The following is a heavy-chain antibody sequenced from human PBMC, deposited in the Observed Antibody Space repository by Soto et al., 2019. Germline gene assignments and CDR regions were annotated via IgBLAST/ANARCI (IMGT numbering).Heavy chain of an antibody. V-gene: IGHV4-39*01. J-gene: IGHJ4*02. CDR1: GGSISISSYY. D-gene: IGHD5-12*01. CDR2: IYYSGST. CDR3: ASYSGYVPGY. Sequence: SETLSLTCTVSGGSISISSYYLGWIRQPPGKGLEWIGSIYYSGSTYYNPSLKSRVTISVDTSKNQFSLKLSSVTAADTAVYYCASYSGYVPGYWGQGTLVTVSS.